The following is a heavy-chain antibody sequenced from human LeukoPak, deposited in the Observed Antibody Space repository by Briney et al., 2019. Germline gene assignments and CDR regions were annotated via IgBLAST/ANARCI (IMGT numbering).Heavy chain of an antibody. D-gene: IGHD3-22*01. V-gene: IGHV3-30*02. CDR2: IRYDGSNK. J-gene: IGHJ4*02. CDR1: GFTFSSYG. Sequence: GGSLRLSCAASGFTFSSYGMHWVRQAPGKGLEWVAFIRYDGSNKYYADSVKGRFTISRDNSKNTLYLQMNSLRAEDTAVYYCAGGPETLYRDDSSGPFDYWGQGTLVTVSS. CDR3: AGGPETLYRDDSSGPFDY.